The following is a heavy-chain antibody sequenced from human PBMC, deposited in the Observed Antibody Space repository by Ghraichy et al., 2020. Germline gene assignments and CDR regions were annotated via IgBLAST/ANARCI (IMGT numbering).Heavy chain of an antibody. CDR3: ARGYNHAIDV. CDR1: GFTFSGYW. V-gene: IGHV3-74*01. CDR2: IKTDGTTT. J-gene: IGHJ6*02. Sequence: GGSLRLSCAASGFTFSGYWMRWVRQLPGKGLVWVSHIKTDGTTTNYADSVKGRFTISRDNAKNTLYLQMSSLRDEDTAVYYCARGYNHAIDVWGQGITVTVSS.